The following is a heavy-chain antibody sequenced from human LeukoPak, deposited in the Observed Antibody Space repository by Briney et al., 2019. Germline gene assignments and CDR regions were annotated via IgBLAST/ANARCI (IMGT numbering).Heavy chain of an antibody. Sequence: GGSLRLSCAASGFTFSTYWMTWVRQAPGKGLEWVANMKGDGSEIHYVDSVKGRFTISRDNAKNSLFLQMNSLRAEDTAVYYCASAGRGYSYGSAFDIWGQGSMVTVSS. V-gene: IGHV3-7*01. CDR1: GFTFSTYW. CDR2: MKGDGSEI. CDR3: ASAGRGYSYGSAFDI. J-gene: IGHJ3*02. D-gene: IGHD5-18*01.